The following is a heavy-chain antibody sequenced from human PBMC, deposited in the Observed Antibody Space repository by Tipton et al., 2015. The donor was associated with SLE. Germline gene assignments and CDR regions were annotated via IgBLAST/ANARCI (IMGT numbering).Heavy chain of an antibody. CDR2: VYHSGNT. CDR3: ARSGPALAARPFYFDY. V-gene: IGHV4-59*08. Sequence: GLVKPSETLSLTCTVYGGSISSHYWGWIRQPPGKGLEWIGSVYHSGNTDYNPSLKSRVTISVDTSKNQFSLKLSSVTAADTAVYYCARSGPALAARPFYFDYWGQGTLVTVSS. J-gene: IGHJ4*02. D-gene: IGHD6-6*01. CDR1: GGSISSHY.